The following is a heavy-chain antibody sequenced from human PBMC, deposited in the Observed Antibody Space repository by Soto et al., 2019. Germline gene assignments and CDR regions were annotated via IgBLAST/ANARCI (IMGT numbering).Heavy chain of an antibody. D-gene: IGHD3-22*01. Sequence: QVQLVQSGAEVKKPGSSVKVSCKASGGTFSSYAISWVRQAPGHGLEWMGGIIPIFGTANYAQKFQGRVTITADESTSTAYMELSSLRSEDTAVYYCAPWDSSGYYMDWFDPWGQGTLVTVSS. CDR2: IIPIFGTA. CDR3: APWDSSGYYMDWFDP. J-gene: IGHJ5*02. CDR1: GGTFSSYA. V-gene: IGHV1-69*12.